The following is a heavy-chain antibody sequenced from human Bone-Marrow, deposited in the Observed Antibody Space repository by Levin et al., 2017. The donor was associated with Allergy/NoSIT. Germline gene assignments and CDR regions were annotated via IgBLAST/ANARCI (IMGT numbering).Heavy chain of an antibody. D-gene: IGHD6-19*01. V-gene: IGHV4-34*01. Sequence: GSLRLSCAVYGGSFSAYYWSWIRQPPGKGLEWIGEINHSGSTNYNPSLKSRVTISVDTSKNQFSLNLSSVTAADTAVYYCARAVAGNDYWGQGTLVTVSS. CDR2: INHSGST. CDR1: GGSFSAYY. J-gene: IGHJ4*02. CDR3: ARAVAGNDY.